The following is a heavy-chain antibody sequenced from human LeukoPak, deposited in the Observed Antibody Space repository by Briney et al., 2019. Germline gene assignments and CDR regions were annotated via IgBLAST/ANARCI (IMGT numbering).Heavy chain of an antibody. CDR3: ARGLGQGSYSGIN. CDR2: IKPDASET. Sequence: GGSLRLSCAASGFTFRNHWMSWVRQGPGKGLEWVANIKPDASETNYVDSVKGRFTISRDNAENTLYLRINSLRAEDTAIYYCARGLGQGSYSGINWGQGTLGTGSS. CDR1: GFTFRNHW. D-gene: IGHD3-10*01. J-gene: IGHJ4*02. V-gene: IGHV3-7*01.